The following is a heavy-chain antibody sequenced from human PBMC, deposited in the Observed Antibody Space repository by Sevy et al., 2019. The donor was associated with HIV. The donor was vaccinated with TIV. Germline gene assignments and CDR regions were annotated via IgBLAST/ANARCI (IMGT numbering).Heavy chain of an antibody. CDR1: GFTFDDYA. D-gene: IGHD3-22*01. CDR2: ISWNSRSI. J-gene: IGHJ6*02. CDR3: AKDHSRRYYYYYYGMDV. Sequence: LSLTCAASGFTFDDYAMHWVRQAPGKGLEWVSGISWNSRSIGYADSVKGRFTISRDNAKNSLYLQMNSLRAEDTALYYCAKDHSRRYYYYYYGMDVWGQGTTVTVSS. V-gene: IGHV3-9*01.